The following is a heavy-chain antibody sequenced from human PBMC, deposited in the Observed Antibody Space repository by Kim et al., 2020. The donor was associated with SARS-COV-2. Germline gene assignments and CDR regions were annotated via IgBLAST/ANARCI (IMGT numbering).Heavy chain of an antibody. V-gene: IGHV3-23*01. CDR2: ISGSGGST. D-gene: IGHD4-4*01. CDR3: AKGNYEDYYYYGMDV. CDR1: GFTFSSYA. J-gene: IGHJ6*02. Sequence: LSLTCAASGFTFSSYAMSWVRQAPGKGLEWVSAISGSGGSTYYADSVKGRFTISRDNSKNTLYLQMNSLRAEDTAVYYCAKGNYEDYYYYGMDVWGQGTTVTVSS.